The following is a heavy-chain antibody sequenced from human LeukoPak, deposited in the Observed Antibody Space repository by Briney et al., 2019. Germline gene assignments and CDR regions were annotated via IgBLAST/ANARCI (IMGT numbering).Heavy chain of an antibody. V-gene: IGHV4-34*01. D-gene: IGHD3-3*01. CDR3: ARGPAYLITIFGVVTTPVDY. Sequence: AGGSLRLSCAASGFTFSEHYMDWVRQPPGKGLEWIGEINHSGSTNYNPSLKSRVTISVDTSKNQFSLKLSSVTAADTAVYYCARGPAYLITIFGVVTTPVDYWGQGTLVTVSS. J-gene: IGHJ4*02. CDR1: GFTFSEHY. CDR2: INHSGST.